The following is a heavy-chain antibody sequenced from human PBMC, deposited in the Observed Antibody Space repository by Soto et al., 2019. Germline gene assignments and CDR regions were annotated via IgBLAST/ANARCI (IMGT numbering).Heavy chain of an antibody. CDR1: GGSIGTHY. CDR2: VYISGST. V-gene: IGHV4-4*07. D-gene: IGHD4-17*01. J-gene: IGHJ3*02. CDR3: ARDPRVTTVTGDAFDI. Sequence: QVQLQESGPGLVKPSETLSLTCTVSGGSIGTHYWNWIRQPAGKGLEWIGRVYISGSTDYNPSVKSRVSLSVYTSKNHFSLRLTSVTAADTAVYYCARDPRVTTVTGDAFDIWGQGIMVIVSS.